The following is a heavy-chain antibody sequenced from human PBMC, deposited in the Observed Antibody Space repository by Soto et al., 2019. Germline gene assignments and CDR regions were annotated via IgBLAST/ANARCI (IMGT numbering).Heavy chain of an antibody. J-gene: IGHJ4*02. CDR3: ARYTRYCTNGVCSSTFDY. CDR1: GGSISSGGYS. CDR2: IYHSGST. D-gene: IGHD2-8*01. Sequence: QLQLQESGSGLVKPSQTLSLTCAVSGGSISSGGYSWSWIRQPPGKGLEWIGYIYHSGSTYYNPSLKSRVTISVDRSKNQFSLKLSSLTAADTAVYYCARYTRYCTNGVCSSTFDYWGQGTLVTVSS. V-gene: IGHV4-30-2*01.